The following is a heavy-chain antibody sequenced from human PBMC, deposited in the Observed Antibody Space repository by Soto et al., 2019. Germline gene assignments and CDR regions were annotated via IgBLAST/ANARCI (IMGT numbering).Heavy chain of an antibody. CDR1: GYTFTSYY. CDR3: ARGPSCGGDCYLFDY. J-gene: IGHJ4*02. CDR2: INPGGGRT. Sequence: ASVKVSCKAAGYTFTSYYSHWVRQAPGQGLEWVAMINPGGGRTNYAQMFQGRVTLTRDTSTGTVDMELSGLTSDDTAVYYCARGPSCGGDCYLFDYWGQGSLVTVSS. V-gene: IGHV1-46*01. D-gene: IGHD2-21*02.